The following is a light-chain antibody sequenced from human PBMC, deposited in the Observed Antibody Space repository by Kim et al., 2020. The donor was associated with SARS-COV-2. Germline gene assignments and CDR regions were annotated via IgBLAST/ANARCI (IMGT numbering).Light chain of an antibody. CDR1: KLGDKY. CDR2: QDS. CDR3: QAWDSSTVV. V-gene: IGLV3-1*01. Sequence: GSPGQPASITCSGDKLGDKYACWYQQKPGQSPVLVIYQDSKRPSGIPERFSGSNSGNTATLTISGTQAMDEADYYCQAWDSSTVVFGGGTKLTVL. J-gene: IGLJ2*01.